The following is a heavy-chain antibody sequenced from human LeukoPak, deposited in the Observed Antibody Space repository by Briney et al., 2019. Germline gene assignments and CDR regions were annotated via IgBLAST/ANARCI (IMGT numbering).Heavy chain of an antibody. Sequence: TGGSLRLSCAASGFTFSSYSMNWVRQAPGKGLEWVSGINWNGGSTGYADSVKGRFTISRDNAKNSLYLQMNSLRAEDTALYYCARDSGDRGRITIFGVVIVKFYYYYMDVWGKGTTVTVSS. J-gene: IGHJ6*03. CDR3: ARDSGDRGRITIFGVVIVKFYYYYMDV. D-gene: IGHD3-3*01. V-gene: IGHV3-20*04. CDR1: GFTFSSYS. CDR2: INWNGGST.